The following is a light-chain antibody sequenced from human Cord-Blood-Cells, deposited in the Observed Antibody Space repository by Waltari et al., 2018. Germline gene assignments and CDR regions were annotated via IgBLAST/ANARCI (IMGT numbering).Light chain of an antibody. CDR1: SSDVGGYHY. CDR2: DVS. CDR3: SSYTSSSTYV. J-gene: IGLJ1*01. Sequence: QSALTQPASVSGSPGQSITISCTGTSSDVGGYHYVYWYQQHPGKATKLMIYDVSNRPSGVSSLVSGSKSGNTASLTISGLQAEDEADYYCSSYTSSSTYVFGTGTKVTVL. V-gene: IGLV2-14*03.